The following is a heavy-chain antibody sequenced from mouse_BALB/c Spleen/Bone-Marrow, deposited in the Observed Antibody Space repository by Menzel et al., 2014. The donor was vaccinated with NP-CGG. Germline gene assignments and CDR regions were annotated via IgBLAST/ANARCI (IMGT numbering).Heavy chain of an antibody. J-gene: IGHJ4*01. D-gene: IGHD1-1*01. CDR3: ARSPTRSWAMDY. Sequence: QVQLQQSGPGLVAPSQSLSITCTVSGFSLTSYGVYWVRQPPGKGLEWLGVIGAGGSTNYNSALMSRLSISKDNSKSQVFLKMHSLQTDDTAMYYCARSPTRSWAMDYWGQGTSVTVSS. CDR1: GFSLTSYG. CDR2: IGAGGST. V-gene: IGHV2-9*02.